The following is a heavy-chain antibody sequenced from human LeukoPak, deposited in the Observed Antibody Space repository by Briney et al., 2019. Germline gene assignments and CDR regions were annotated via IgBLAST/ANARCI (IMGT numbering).Heavy chain of an antibody. CDR3: ARERGDDAFDI. Sequence: SQTLSLTCAISGDSVSSNSAACNWIRQSPSRGLEWLGRTYYRSKWYNDYAVSVKSRITINPDTSKNQFSLQLNSVTHEDTAVYYCARERGDDAFDIWGQGTMLTVSS. V-gene: IGHV6-1*01. J-gene: IGHJ3*02. CDR1: GDSVSSNSAA. CDR2: TYYRSKWYN.